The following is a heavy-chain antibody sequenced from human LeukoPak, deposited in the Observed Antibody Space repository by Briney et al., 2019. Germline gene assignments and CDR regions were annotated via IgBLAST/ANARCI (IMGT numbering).Heavy chain of an antibody. Sequence: SETLSLTCAVYGASFRAYYWSWIRQTPGKGLQRIGEINDTGHARYNASLKSRVTMSVDTSKNQFSLKLKSVTAADTAVYYCASSRDLYHDAFTSYWYFDVWGRGSLVTVSS. J-gene: IGHJ2*01. CDR2: INDTGHA. CDR1: GASFRAYY. V-gene: IGHV4-34*01. CDR3: ASSRDLYHDAFTSYWYFDV. D-gene: IGHD3-3*01.